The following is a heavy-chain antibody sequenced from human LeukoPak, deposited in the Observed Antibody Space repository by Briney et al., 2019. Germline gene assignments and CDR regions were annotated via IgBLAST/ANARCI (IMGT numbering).Heavy chain of an antibody. Sequence: GGSLRLSCAASGFTFSSYEMNWVRQAPGKGLEWVSYISSSGSTIYYADSVKGRFTISRDNAKNSLYLQMNSLRAEDTALYYCARGGNTMIVGEFDYWGQGTLVTVSS. CDR2: ISSSGSTI. D-gene: IGHD3-22*01. V-gene: IGHV3-48*03. J-gene: IGHJ4*02. CDR1: GFTFSSYE. CDR3: ARGGNTMIVGEFDY.